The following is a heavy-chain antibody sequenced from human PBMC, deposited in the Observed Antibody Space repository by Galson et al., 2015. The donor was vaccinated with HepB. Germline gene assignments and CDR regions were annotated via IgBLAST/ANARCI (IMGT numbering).Heavy chain of an antibody. D-gene: IGHD3-9*01. CDR3: AKGSLGRGTGYYDRYFDH. Sequence: SLRLSCAASGFTFDDYAMHWVRQAPGKGLEWVSGMNWNSGNIGYADSVKGQFTISRDNDKNSLYLQMNSLRAEDTALYYCAKGSLGRGTGYYDRYFDHWGQGTLVTVSS. CDR2: MNWNSGNI. V-gene: IGHV3-9*01. J-gene: IGHJ4*02. CDR1: GFTFDDYA.